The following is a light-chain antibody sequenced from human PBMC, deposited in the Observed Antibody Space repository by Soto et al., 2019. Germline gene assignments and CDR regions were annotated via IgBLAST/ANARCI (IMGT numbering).Light chain of an antibody. CDR2: GAS. CDR1: QSVSSSY. J-gene: IGKJ1*01. Sequence: EIVLTQSPGTLSLSPGERATLSCRASQSVSSSYLAWYQQKPGQAPRLLIYGASSRATGIPVRFSGSGSATDFTLTISRLKPEDFAVYFCQQHGSSPRTFGQGTKVEIK. V-gene: IGKV3-20*01. CDR3: QQHGSSPRT.